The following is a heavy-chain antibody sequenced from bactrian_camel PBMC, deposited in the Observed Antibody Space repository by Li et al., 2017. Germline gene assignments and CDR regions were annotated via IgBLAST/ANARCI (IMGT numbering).Heavy chain of an antibody. J-gene: IGHJ4*01. D-gene: IGHD4*01. CDR1: GFAFEFFY. CDR2: ISAGGTGT. Sequence: HVQLVESGGGLVRPGVSLRLSCVGSGFAFEFFYIYWVRQATGKGLEWVSTISAGGTGTYYADSVKGRFTISKDNAENSLFLQMSNLKPEDTAMYYCAASHSFFLTPRFYRLESSDYPYLGQGTQVTVS. V-gene: IGHV3S1*01.